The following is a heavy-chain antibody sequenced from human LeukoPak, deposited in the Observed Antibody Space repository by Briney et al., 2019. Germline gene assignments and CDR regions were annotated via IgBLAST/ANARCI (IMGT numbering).Heavy chain of an antibody. D-gene: IGHD2-21*01. Sequence: SETLSLTCTVSGGSISSSSYYWGWIRQPPGKGLEWIGSIYYSGSTYYNPSLKSRVTISVDTSKNQFSLKLGSVTAADTAVSYCAILALCGGDCYSTPYNWFDPWGQGTLVTVSS. V-gene: IGHV4-39*01. J-gene: IGHJ5*02. CDR1: GGSISSSSYY. CDR3: AILALCGGDCYSTPYNWFDP. CDR2: IYYSGST.